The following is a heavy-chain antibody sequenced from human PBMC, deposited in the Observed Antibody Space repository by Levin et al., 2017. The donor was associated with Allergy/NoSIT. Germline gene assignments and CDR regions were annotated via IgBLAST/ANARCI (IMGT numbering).Heavy chain of an antibody. D-gene: IGHD4-17*01. Sequence: GGSLRLSCAASGFTFSSYGMHWVRQAPGKGLEWVAVISYDGSNKYYADSVKGRFTISRDNSKNTLYLQMNSLRAEDTAVYYCAKDEVGGDYVFDYWGQGTLVTVSS. J-gene: IGHJ4*02. CDR2: ISYDGSNK. CDR1: GFTFSSYG. V-gene: IGHV3-30*18. CDR3: AKDEVGGDYVFDY.